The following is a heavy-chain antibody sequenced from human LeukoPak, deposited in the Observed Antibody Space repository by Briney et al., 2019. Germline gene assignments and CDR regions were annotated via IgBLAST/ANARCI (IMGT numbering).Heavy chain of an antibody. CDR3: ARGVVRGVTPYYYYGMDV. J-gene: IGHJ6*02. V-gene: IGHV4-59*01. CDR1: GGSISSYY. D-gene: IGHD3-10*01. Sequence: SETLSLTCTVSGGSISSYYWSWIRQPPGKGLEWIGYIYYSGSTNYNPSLKSRVTISVDTSKNQFSLKLSSVTAADTAVYYCARGVVRGVTPYYYYGMDVWGQGTTVTVSS. CDR2: IYYSGST.